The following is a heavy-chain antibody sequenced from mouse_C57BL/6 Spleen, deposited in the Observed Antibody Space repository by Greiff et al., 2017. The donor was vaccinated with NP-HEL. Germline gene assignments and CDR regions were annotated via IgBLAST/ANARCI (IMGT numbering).Heavy chain of an antibody. CDR2: INPSTGGT. V-gene: IGHV1-42*01. CDR3: AREGLLPPFDY. Sequence: VQLKESGPELVKPGASVKISCKASGYSFTGYYMNWVKQSPEKSLEWIGEINPSTGGTTYNQKFKAKATLTVDKSSSTAYMQLKSLTSEDSAVYYCAREGLLPPFDYWGQGTTLTVSS. D-gene: IGHD2-3*01. J-gene: IGHJ2*01. CDR1: GYSFTGYY.